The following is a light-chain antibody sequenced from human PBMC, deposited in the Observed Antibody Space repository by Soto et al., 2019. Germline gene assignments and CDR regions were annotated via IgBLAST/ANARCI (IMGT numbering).Light chain of an antibody. Sequence: EIVLTQSPGTVSLSPGERATLSCRASQSVSNSYLAWYQQKPGQAPMLLIYDASSRATGIPDRFSGSGSGTDFTLTISRLEPEDFAVYYCQQYGSSVLTFGGGTKVEIK. CDR2: DAS. J-gene: IGKJ4*01. V-gene: IGKV3-20*01. CDR3: QQYGSSVLT. CDR1: QSVSNSY.